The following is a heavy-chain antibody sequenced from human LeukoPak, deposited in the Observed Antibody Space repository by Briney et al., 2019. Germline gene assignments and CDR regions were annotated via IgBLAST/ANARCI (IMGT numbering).Heavy chain of an antibody. Sequence: GGSLRPSCAASGFSVSSDYMSWVRQAPGQGLEWVSVIFSGGSTNYAGSVKGRFTISRDNSKNTLYPQMNSLRVEDTALYYCARGAHYNNGLDYWGQGTLVTVSS. V-gene: IGHV3-53*01. CDR2: IFSGGST. CDR3: ARGAHYNNGLDY. CDR1: GFSVSSDY. J-gene: IGHJ4*02. D-gene: IGHD4-11*01.